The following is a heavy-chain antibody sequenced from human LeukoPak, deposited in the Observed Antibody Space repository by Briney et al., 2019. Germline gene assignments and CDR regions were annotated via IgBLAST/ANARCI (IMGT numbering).Heavy chain of an antibody. D-gene: IGHD3-9*01. CDR1: DESFSGYY. Sequence: NPSETLSLTCAVYDESFSGYYWSWIRQPPGKGLEWIGEINHSGSTNYNPSLKSRVTISVDTSKNQFSLKLSSVTAADTAVYYCARGGYDILTGYYHLDYWGQGTLVTVSS. J-gene: IGHJ4*02. CDR3: ARGGYDILTGYYHLDY. CDR2: INHSGST. V-gene: IGHV4-34*01.